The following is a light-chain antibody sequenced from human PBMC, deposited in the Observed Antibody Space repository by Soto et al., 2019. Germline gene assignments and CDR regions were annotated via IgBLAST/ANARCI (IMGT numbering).Light chain of an antibody. Sequence: EIVLTQSPATLSLSPGERATLSCRASQSVSSYLAWYQQKPGQAPRLLIYDASNRATGIPARFSGSGSGTAFTLTSSSLAPEDFAVYYCQQRSNWPWTFCQGTKVEIK. V-gene: IGKV3-11*01. CDR1: QSVSSY. J-gene: IGKJ1*01. CDR2: DAS. CDR3: QQRSNWPWT.